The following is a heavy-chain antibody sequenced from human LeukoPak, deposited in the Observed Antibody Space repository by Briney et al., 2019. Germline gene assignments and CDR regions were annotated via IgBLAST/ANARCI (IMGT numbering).Heavy chain of an antibody. CDR1: GYTFTSYD. CDR3: ARDYGDCGTNWFDP. CDR2: MNPNSGNT. D-gene: IGHD4-17*01. Sequence: GASVKVSCKASGYTFTSYDINWVRQATGQGLEWMGWMNPNSGNTGYAQKFQGRVTITRNTSISTAYMELSSLRSEDTAVYYCARDYGDCGTNWFDPWGQGNLVTVSS. V-gene: IGHV1-8*03. J-gene: IGHJ5*02.